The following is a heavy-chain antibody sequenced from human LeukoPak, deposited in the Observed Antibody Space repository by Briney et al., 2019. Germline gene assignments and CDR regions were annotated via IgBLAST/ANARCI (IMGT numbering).Heavy chain of an antibody. CDR3: AKGGGGVIYNWFDP. Sequence: GGSLRLSCAASGFTFSSYGMHWVRQAPGKGLEWVAFIRYDGSNKYYADSVKGRFTISRDNSKNTLYLQMNSLRAEDTAVYYCAKGGGGVIYNWFDPWGQGTLVTVSS. V-gene: IGHV3-30*02. CDR2: IRYDGSNK. CDR1: GFTFSSYG. J-gene: IGHJ5*02. D-gene: IGHD3-10*01.